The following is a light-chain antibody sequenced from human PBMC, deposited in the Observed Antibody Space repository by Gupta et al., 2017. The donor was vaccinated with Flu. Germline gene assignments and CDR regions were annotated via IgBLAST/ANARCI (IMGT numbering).Light chain of an antibody. V-gene: IGKV1-12*01. Sequence: IQMTQSPSSVSASVGDRVTITCRASQGISSWLAWYPQKPGKATKLRIDAASSLQSGVPSRSISSRSGTACTLIISSLKAADFATYYCRKENRRYARTFGEGTKVEIK. CDR3: RKENRRYART. CDR2: AAS. J-gene: IGKJ4*02. CDR1: QGISSW.